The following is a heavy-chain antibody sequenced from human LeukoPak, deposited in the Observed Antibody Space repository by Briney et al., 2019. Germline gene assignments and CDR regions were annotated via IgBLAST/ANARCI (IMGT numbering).Heavy chain of an antibody. CDR3: AKSRAAAGNFDY. V-gene: IGHV3-23*01. D-gene: IGHD6-13*01. CDR1: GFTFTRSA. CDR2: ITNSGGGT. J-gene: IGHJ4*02. Sequence: GGSLRLSCAASGFTFTRSAMGWVRQAPGKGLEWVSCITNSGGGTYYADSVKGRFTISRDNSKNTLYLQMNSLRAEDTAVYYCAKSRAAAGNFDYWGQGTLVTVSS.